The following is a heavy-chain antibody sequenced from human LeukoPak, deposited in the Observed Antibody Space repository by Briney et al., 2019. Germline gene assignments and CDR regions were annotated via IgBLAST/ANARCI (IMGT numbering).Heavy chain of an antibody. V-gene: IGHV1-69*05. CDR2: IIPIFGTA. D-gene: IGHD6-19*01. J-gene: IGHJ3*02. CDR3: ARAHSSGWSQDAFDI. Sequence: SVKVSCKASGGTFSSYAISWVRQAPGQGLEWMGGIIPIFGTANYAQKFQGRVTITTDESTSIAYMELSSLRSEDTAVYYCARAHSSGWSQDAFDIWGQGTMVTVSS. CDR1: GGTFSSYA.